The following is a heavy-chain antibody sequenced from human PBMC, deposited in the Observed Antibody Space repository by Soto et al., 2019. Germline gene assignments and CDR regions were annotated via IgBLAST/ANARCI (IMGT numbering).Heavy chain of an antibody. D-gene: IGHD3-10*01. CDR1: GGSITSDS. CDR2: MYYSGRS. Sequence: QVXLQESGPGLVKPSETLSLTCTVSGGSITSDSWSXXRQPPGRGLEWIGFMYYSGRSSYNPSLKSRVTXXXXXXXXXXXXXXXXXXXXXTAVYYCARCPLGTEYLHYYHMDVWGKGTTVTVXS. J-gene: IGHJ6*03. V-gene: IGHV4-59*01. CDR3: ARCPLGTEYLHYYHMDV.